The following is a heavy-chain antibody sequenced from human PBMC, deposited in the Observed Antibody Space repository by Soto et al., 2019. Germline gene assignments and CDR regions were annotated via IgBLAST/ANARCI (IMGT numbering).Heavy chain of an antibody. CDR1: ASSISSYY. J-gene: IGHJ6*02. V-gene: IGHV4-59*01. CDR3: ARGLRYFDWLYNLGGMDV. D-gene: IGHD3-9*01. Sequence: PSETLSLTWTVSASSISSYYWSWIRQPPGKGLEWIGYIYYSGSTNYNPSLKSRVTTAVDTSKNQFSLKLSSVTAADTAVYYCARGLRYFDWLYNLGGMDVWGQGTTVTVSS. CDR2: IYYSGST.